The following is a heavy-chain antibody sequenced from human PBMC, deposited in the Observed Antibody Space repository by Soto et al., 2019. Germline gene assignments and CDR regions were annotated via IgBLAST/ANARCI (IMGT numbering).Heavy chain of an antibody. V-gene: IGHV1-69*06. D-gene: IGHD2-2*01. CDR1: GGTFSSYA. CDR2: IIPIFGTA. CDR3: ARDGGYCSSTSCPGDY. Sequence: QVQLVQSGAEVKKPGSSVKVSCKASGGTFSSYAISWVRQAPGQGLEWMGGIIPIFGTANYAQKFQGRVTITAGKSTSTAYMELSSLRSEDTAVYYCARDGGYCSSTSCPGDYWGQGTLVTVSS. J-gene: IGHJ4*02.